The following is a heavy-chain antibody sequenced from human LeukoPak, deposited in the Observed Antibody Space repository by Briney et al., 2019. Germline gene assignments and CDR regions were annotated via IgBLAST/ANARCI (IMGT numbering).Heavy chain of an antibody. Sequence: ASVTLSCTAAAYTFTSYDINLVRQATGQGLEWMGWMNPNSGNTGYAQTLQGRDTITRNTSISTAYMELSSLRSEDMAVYYCARRGDYHDYGGQGTLVTVSS. CDR1: AYTFTSYD. CDR2: MNPNSGNT. V-gene: IGHV1-8*03. CDR3: ARRGDYHDY. J-gene: IGHJ4*02.